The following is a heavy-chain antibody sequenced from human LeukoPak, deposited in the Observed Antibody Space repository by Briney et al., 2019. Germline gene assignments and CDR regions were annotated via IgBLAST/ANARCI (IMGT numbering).Heavy chain of an antibody. J-gene: IGHJ6*03. CDR2: IYPGDSDT. Sequence: GESLKISCKGSGYSFTSYWIGWVRQMPGKGLEWMGIIYPGDSDTRYSPSFQGQVTISADKSISTAYLQWSSLKASDTAMYYCARLQYDFWSGSTYYMDVWDKGTTVTVSS. CDR3: ARLQYDFWSGSTYYMDV. D-gene: IGHD3-3*01. CDR1: GYSFTSYW. V-gene: IGHV5-51*01.